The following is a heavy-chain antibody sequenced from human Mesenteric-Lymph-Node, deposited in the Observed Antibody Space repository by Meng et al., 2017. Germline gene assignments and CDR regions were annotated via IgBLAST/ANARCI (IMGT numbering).Heavy chain of an antibody. D-gene: IGHD3-22*01. CDR3: ARTHFYDSSNYGFDY. J-gene: IGHJ4*02. CDR1: GYSSSSSNR. V-gene: IGHV4-28*01. Sequence: VPLEASGRGLVKPSATLSLTCAVAGYSSSSSNRWGWIRPPPGKGLEWIGYIYYSGSTYYNPSLKSRVTMSVDTSKNQFSLKLSSVTAADTAVYYCARTHFYDSSNYGFDYWGQGTLVTVSS. CDR2: IYYSGST.